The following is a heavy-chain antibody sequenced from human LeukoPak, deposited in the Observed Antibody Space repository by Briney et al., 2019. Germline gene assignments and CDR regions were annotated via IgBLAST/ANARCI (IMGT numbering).Heavy chain of an antibody. CDR1: GFTFSSYA. Sequence: PGRSLRLSCATSGFTFSSYAMHWVRQAPGKGLEWVAVISSDGSNKYYADSVKGRFTISRDNSRTSLYLQMHSLRADDTAVYYCARAPALRFLEYYFYYMDVWGKGTTVTVSS. D-gene: IGHD3-3*01. CDR2: ISSDGSNK. CDR3: ARAPALRFLEYYFYYMDV. J-gene: IGHJ6*03. V-gene: IGHV3-30*04.